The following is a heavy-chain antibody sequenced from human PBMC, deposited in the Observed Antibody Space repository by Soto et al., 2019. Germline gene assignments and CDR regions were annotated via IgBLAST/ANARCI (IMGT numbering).Heavy chain of an antibody. J-gene: IGHJ5*02. CDR2: IYWNDDK. V-gene: IGHV2-5*01. CDR3: AHRRPPRDGYNNWFDP. CDR1: GFSLSTSGVG. D-gene: IGHD5-12*01. Sequence: ESGPTLVNPTQTLTLTCTFSGFSLSTSGVGVGWIRQPPGKALEWLALIYWNDDKRYSPSLKSRLTITKDTSKNQVVLTMTNMDPVDTATYYCAHRRPPRDGYNNWFDPWGQGTLVTVSS.